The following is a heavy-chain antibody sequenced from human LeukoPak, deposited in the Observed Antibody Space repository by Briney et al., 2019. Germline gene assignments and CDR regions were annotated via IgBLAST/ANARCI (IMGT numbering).Heavy chain of an antibody. D-gene: IGHD3-3*01. Sequence: SETLSLTCSVSGGSITSTDFWWGWIRQPPGKGLEWITNFYYNGSPYNNPSLEGRVTISVDASKNQFSLKLSFVTAADTAIYYCARRGQRTAWSFDYWGQGTLVTVSS. J-gene: IGHJ4*02. V-gene: IGHV4-39*01. CDR3: ARRGQRTAWSFDY. CDR2: FYYNGSP. CDR1: GGSITSTDFW.